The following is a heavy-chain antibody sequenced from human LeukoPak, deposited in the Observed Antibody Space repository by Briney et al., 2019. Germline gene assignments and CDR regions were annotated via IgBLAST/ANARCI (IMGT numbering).Heavy chain of an antibody. CDR3: AKDGGDYGDIDY. V-gene: IGHV3-7*01. CDR2: IKQDGSEK. J-gene: IGHJ4*02. CDR1: GFSFSSYL. D-gene: IGHD4-17*01. Sequence: GGSLRLSCAASGFSFSSYLMSWVRQAPGKGLEWVANIKQDGSEKYYVDSVKGRFTISRDSAKNSLYLQMNSLRTEDTAVFYCAKDGGDYGDIDYWGQGTLVTVSS.